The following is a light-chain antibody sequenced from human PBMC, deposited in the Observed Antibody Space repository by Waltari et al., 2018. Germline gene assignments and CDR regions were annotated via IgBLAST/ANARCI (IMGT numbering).Light chain of an antibody. CDR3: SSQTLDGVVL. CDR1: ASAHGASDL. CDR2: DVT. Sequence: QSALTQPASVSGSAGQSHTHPGGGIASAHGASDLVSWHQHHPGKAPQVIIYDVTNRPSGISDRFSASKSGNTASLTISGLQPEDEGDYYCSSQTLDGVVLFGGGTKLTVL. V-gene: IGLV2-14*03. J-gene: IGLJ2*01.